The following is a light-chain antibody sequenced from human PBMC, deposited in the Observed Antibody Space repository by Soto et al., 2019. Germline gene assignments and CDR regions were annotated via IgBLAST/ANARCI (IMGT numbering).Light chain of an antibody. CDR1: SSNSGAGYD. J-gene: IGLJ7*01. V-gene: IGLV1-40*01. Sequence: QSVLTQPPSVSGAPGQRVTISCTGSSSNSGAGYDVHWYQQLPGTAPKLLVYGDSDRPSEVPGRFSGSKSGTSASLAITGLQAEDEADYYCQSYDSSLSSAIFGGGTQLTVL. CDR2: GDS. CDR3: QSYDSSLSSAI.